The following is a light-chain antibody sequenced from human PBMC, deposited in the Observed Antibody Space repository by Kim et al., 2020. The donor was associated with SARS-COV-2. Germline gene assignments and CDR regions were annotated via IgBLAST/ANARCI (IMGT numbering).Light chain of an antibody. CDR1: QDISNF. Sequence: ASVGDRVTITCQASQDISNFLKWYQQKPGKAPKLLIYDAYNLETGVPSRFSGSGSGTEYTFNISSLQPEDTATYYCQEYDTVLPHTFGQGTKLEI. V-gene: IGKV1-33*01. CDR2: DAY. J-gene: IGKJ2*01. CDR3: QEYDTVLPHT.